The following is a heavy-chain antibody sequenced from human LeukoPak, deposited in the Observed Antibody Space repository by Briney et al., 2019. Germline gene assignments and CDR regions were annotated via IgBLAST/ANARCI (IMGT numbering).Heavy chain of an antibody. Sequence: GGSLRLSCAASGFTFSTYWMHWVRQAPGKGLLWVSRINGDGTSTKYADSVKGRFTISRDNAKNSLYLQMSSLRAEDTAVYYCARSLEVDPWGQGTLVTVSS. V-gene: IGHV3-74*03. CDR2: INGDGTST. CDR1: GFTFSTYW. CDR3: ARSLEVDP. J-gene: IGHJ5*02.